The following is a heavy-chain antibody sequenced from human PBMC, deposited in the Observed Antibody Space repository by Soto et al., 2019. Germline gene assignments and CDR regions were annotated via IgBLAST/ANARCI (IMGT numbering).Heavy chain of an antibody. CDR1: GGTFSSYA. V-gene: IGHV1-69*06. Sequence: QVQLVQSGAEVKKPGSSVTVSCKASGGTFSSYAISWVRQAPGQGLEWMGGIIPIFGTANYAQKVQGRVTLTAYKSRSTAYMELSSLRSEDTAVYYCASGRPGDDGGSSHEDDAFDIWGQGTKVTVSS. CDR2: IIPIFGTA. D-gene: IGHD2-15*01. J-gene: IGHJ3*02. CDR3: ASGRPGDDGGSSHEDDAFDI.